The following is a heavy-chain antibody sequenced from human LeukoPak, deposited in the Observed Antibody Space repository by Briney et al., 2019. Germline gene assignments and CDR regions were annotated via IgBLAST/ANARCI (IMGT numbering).Heavy chain of an antibody. D-gene: IGHD3-10*01. CDR2: ISGSGGST. Sequence: PWGALRLSCAASGFTLSTYVMTWVRQAPGKGLEWVSAISGSGGSTYNADSVKGRFTLSRDNSKNTLYLQMNSLRAEDTAVYYCGGSGSYYRLDYWGQGTLVTVSS. CDR3: GGSGSYYRLDY. V-gene: IGHV3-23*01. CDR1: GFTLSTYV. J-gene: IGHJ4*02.